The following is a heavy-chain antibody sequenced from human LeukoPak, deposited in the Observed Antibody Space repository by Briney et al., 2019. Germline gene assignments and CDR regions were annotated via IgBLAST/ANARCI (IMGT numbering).Heavy chain of an antibody. Sequence: PGGSLRLSCAASGFTFSSSAMHWVRQAPGKGLEWVALISYDGSNKYYADSVKGRFTISRDNSKNTLYLQMNSLRAEDTAVYYCARRGGLGSGLYYYGMDVWGKGTTVTVSS. J-gene: IGHJ6*04. V-gene: IGHV3-30-3*01. CDR3: ARRGGLGSGLYYYGMDV. D-gene: IGHD3-10*01. CDR1: GFTFSSSA. CDR2: ISYDGSNK.